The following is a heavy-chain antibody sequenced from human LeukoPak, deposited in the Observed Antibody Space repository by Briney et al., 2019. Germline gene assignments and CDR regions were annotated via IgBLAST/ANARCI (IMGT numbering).Heavy chain of an antibody. J-gene: IGHJ3*02. CDR3: GRVGSGGTREDTLDI. CDR2: IGSRSSHK. Sequence: GGSLRLSCAASGFTFSSYSMNWVRQTPGKGLEWVSSIGSRSSHKYYADSVKGRFTISRDNAKNSLYLQMNSLRAEDTAVYYCGRVGSGGTREDTLDIWGQGTMVTVSS. V-gene: IGHV3-21*01. D-gene: IGHD1-26*01. CDR1: GFTFSSYS.